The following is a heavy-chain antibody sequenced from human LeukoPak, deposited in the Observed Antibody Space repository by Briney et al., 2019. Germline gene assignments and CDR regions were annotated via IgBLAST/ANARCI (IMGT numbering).Heavy chain of an antibody. V-gene: IGHV4-34*01. D-gene: IGHD3-10*01. CDR3: ARHPPLLLWFGASWAKYYFDY. J-gene: IGHJ4*02. CDR1: GGSFSGYY. CDR2: INHSGST. Sequence: SETLSLTCAVYGGSFSGYYWSWIGQPPGKGLEWIGEINHSGSTNYNPSLKSRVTISVDTSKNQFSLKLSSVTAADTAVYYCARHPPLLLWFGASWAKYYFDYWGQGTLVTVSS.